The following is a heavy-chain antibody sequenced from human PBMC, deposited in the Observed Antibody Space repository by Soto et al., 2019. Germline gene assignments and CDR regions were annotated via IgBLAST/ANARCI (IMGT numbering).Heavy chain of an antibody. CDR3: ARDSKYGSGSYYRYYYYGMDV. V-gene: IGHV3-11*01. J-gene: IGHJ6*02. CDR2: ISSSGSTI. Sequence: LRLSCAASGFTFSDYYMSWIRQAPGKGLEWVSYISSSGSTIYYADSVKGRFTISRDNAKNSLYLQMNSLRAEDTAVYYCARDSKYGSGSYYRYYYYGMDVWGQGTTVTVSS. D-gene: IGHD3-10*01. CDR1: GFTFSDYY.